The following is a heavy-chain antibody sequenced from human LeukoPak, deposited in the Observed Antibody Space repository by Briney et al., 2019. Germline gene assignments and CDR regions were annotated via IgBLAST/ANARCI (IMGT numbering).Heavy chain of an antibody. CDR3: ARSLGYCTGATCYSFDS. CDR2: IYYSGTT. D-gene: IGHD2-8*02. Sequence: SETLSLTCTVSGGSISTSGYYWGWIRQPPGKGLEWIGIIYYSGTTYYNQSLKSRVTISVDTSKNQFSLTVNSVTAADAAVYYCARSLGYCTGATCYSFDSWGQGTLVTVSS. V-gene: IGHV4-39*01. CDR1: GGSISTSGYY. J-gene: IGHJ4*02.